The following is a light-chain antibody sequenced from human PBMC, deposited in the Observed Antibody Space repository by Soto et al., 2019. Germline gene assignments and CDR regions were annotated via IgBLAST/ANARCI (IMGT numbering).Light chain of an antibody. V-gene: IGLV1-40*01. CDR3: QSYDSSLRGWV. J-gene: IGLJ3*02. CDR2: VNS. Sequence: QSVLTQPPSGSGAPGQRVTISCTGSTSNIGADYDVHWYQQLPGTAPKLLIFVNSNRPSGVPDRFSGSKSDTSASLAITGLQADDEGDYYCQSYDSSLRGWVFGGGTKLPVL. CDR1: TSNIGADYD.